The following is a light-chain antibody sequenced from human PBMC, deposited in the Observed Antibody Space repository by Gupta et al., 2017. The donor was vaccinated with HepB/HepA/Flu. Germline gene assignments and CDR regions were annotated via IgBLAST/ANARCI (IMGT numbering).Light chain of an antibody. CDR3: QQRNNWPSIT. CDR1: QRVRSY. Sequence: EIVLTQSPATLSLSPGERATLSCRASQRVRSYLAWYQQKPGQAPRLLIYDASNRATGIPARFSGSGSGTDFTLTISSLEPEDFAVYYCQQRNNWPSITFGQGTRLEIK. J-gene: IGKJ5*01. CDR2: DAS. V-gene: IGKV3-11*01.